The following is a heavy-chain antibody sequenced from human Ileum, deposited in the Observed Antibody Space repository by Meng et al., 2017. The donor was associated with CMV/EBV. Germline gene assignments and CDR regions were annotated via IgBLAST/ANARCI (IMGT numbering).Heavy chain of an antibody. J-gene: IGHJ4*02. D-gene: IGHD1-26*01. CDR2: FYSSDTY. CDR1: GGSVNNYY. CDR3: ARGPGASTREGFDY. Sequence: QVQLQESGPGLVKPSETLSLNCTVSGGSVNNYYWSWIRQSAGKGLEWIGRFYSSDTYNYHPSLDSRVTMSLDTSKNQFSLNLRSVTAADTATYYCARGPGASTREGFDYWGLGTMVTVSS. V-gene: IGHV4-4*07.